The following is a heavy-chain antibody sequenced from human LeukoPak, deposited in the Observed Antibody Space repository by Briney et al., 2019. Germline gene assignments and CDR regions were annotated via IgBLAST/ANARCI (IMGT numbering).Heavy chain of an antibody. CDR3: ARVGGSYSSGWHRWFDP. CDR2: ISAYNGNT. J-gene: IGHJ5*02. D-gene: IGHD6-19*01. V-gene: IGHV1-18*01. CDR1: GYTFTSYG. Sequence: ASVKVSCKASGYTFTSYGISWVRQAPGQGLEWMGWISAYNGNTNYAQKLQGRVTMTTDTSTSTASMELRSLRSDDTAVYYCARVGGSYSSGWHRWFDPWGQGTLVTVSS.